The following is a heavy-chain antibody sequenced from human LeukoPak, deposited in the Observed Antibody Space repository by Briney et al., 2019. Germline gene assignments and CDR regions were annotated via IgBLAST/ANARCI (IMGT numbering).Heavy chain of an antibody. D-gene: IGHD3-3*01. J-gene: IGHJ4*02. CDR1: GFTFSSYA. Sequence: PGGPLRLSCAASGFTFSSYAMSWVRQAPGKGLEWVSTISDSGGSTYADSVRGRFTVSRDNSKNTLYLQMNSLRAEDTAVYYCAKDYFDFWSGFDYWGQGTLVTVS. V-gene: IGHV3-23*01. CDR3: AKDYFDFWSGFDY. CDR2: ISDSGGST.